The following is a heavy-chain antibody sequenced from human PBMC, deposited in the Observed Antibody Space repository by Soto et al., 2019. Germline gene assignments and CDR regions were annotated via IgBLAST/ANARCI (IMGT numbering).Heavy chain of an antibody. CDR1: GGTFSSYA. J-gene: IGHJ4*02. D-gene: IGHD3-22*01. CDR3: AVPAGYYDSSGYYY. CDR2: IIPIFGTA. Sequence: SVKVSCKASGGTFSSYAISWVRQAPGQGLEWMGGIIPIFGTANYAQKFQGRVTITADESTSTAYMELSSLRSEDTAVYYCAVPAGYYDSSGYYYWGQGTLVTVSS. V-gene: IGHV1-69*13.